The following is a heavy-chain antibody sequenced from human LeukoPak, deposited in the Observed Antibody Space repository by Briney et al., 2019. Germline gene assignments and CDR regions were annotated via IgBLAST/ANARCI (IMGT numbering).Heavy chain of an antibody. CDR3: ARQPGSGGDFYVWFDP. J-gene: IGHJ5*02. V-gene: IGHV3-21*01. Sequence: PGGSLRLSCAASGFTFSSYSLNWVRQAPGKGLEWVSSISSSSRYIYYADSVKGRFTISRDNAKNSVYMQMNNLRAEDTAVYYCARQPGSGGDFYVWFDPWGQGTLVIVSS. D-gene: IGHD2/OR15-2a*01. CDR1: GFTFSSYS. CDR2: ISSSSRYI.